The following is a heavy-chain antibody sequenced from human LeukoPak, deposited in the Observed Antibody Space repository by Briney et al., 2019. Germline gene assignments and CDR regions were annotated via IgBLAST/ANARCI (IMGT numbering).Heavy chain of an antibody. Sequence: GGSLRLSCAASGFTFSNYWMHWVRQAPGKGLMWFSRINRDGSRTDYADSVKGRFTISRDDAKNTLYLQVNSLRAEDTAVYFCARGGSDTAMAHDYWGQGTLVTVSS. J-gene: IGHJ4*02. CDR2: INRDGSRT. D-gene: IGHD5-18*01. CDR3: ARGGSDTAMAHDY. V-gene: IGHV3-74*01. CDR1: GFTFSNYW.